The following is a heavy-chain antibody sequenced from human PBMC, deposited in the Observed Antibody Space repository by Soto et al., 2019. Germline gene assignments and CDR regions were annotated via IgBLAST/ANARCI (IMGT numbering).Heavy chain of an antibody. J-gene: IGHJ6*03. CDR2: ISSSSSYI. CDR3: ARVLELRFLEWLSGLSEYYYYMDV. V-gene: IGHV3-21*01. Sequence: GGSLRLSCAASGFTFSSYSMNWVRQAPGKGLEWVSSISSSSSYIYYADSVKGRFTISRDNAKNSLYLQMNSLRAEDTAVYYCARVLELRFLEWLSGLSEYYYYMDVWGKGTTVTVSS. CDR1: GFTFSSYS. D-gene: IGHD3-3*01.